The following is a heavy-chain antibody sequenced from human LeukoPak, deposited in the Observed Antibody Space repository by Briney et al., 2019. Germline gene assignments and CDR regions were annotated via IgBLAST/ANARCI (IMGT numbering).Heavy chain of an antibody. Sequence: SSVKISCKTSGYTFTAYYMHWVRQAPGQGLEWMGRINPNRGGTHYAQKFQGRVTMTRDTSISTAYIELSRLRSDETAVYFCARAGVATVTTTDYWGEGTLVTVSS. D-gene: IGHD4-17*01. CDR1: GYTFTAYY. CDR3: ARAGVATVTTTDY. CDR2: INPNRGGT. J-gene: IGHJ4*02. V-gene: IGHV1-2*06.